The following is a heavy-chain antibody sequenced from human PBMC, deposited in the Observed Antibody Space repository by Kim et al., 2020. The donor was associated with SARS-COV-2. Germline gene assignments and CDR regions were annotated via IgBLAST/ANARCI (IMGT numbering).Heavy chain of an antibody. V-gene: IGHV3-23*01. CDR3: AKDRNALAKGRSHYYYYYGMDV. J-gene: IGHJ6*02. D-gene: IGHD4-4*01. Sequence: GGSLRLSCAASGFTFSSYAMSWVRQAPGKGLEWVSAISGSGGSTYYADSVKGRFTISRDNSKNTLYLQMNSLRAEDTAVYYCAKDRNALAKGRSHYYYYYGMDVWGQGTTVTVSS. CDR2: ISGSGGST. CDR1: GFTFSSYA.